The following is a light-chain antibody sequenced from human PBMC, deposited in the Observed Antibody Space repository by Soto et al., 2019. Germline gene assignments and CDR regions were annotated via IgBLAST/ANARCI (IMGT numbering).Light chain of an antibody. CDR2: DVS. CDR3: SSYTTATTLGGV. J-gene: IGLJ1*01. CDR1: SSDVGAYNY. Sequence: QSVLTQPASVSGSPGQSVTISCTGTSSDVGAYNYVSWYQQHPGKAPKLIIYDVSYRPSGVSTRFSGSKSGNTASLTISGLHAEDEADYYCSSYTTATTLGGVFGTGTKVTVL. V-gene: IGLV2-14*01.